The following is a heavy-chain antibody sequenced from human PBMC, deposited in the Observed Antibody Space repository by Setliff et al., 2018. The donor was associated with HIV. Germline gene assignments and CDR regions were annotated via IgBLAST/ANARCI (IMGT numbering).Heavy chain of an antibody. D-gene: IGHD3-9*01. Sequence: SETLSLTCTVSGGSISSYSWSWIRQPAGKGLEWIGRIYTDGRTNNNPSLKSRVTMSVDTSKNQFSLKLSSVTAADTAVYYCASRYYDILTGSEGFDYWGQGTLVTVSS. J-gene: IGHJ4*02. CDR1: GGSISSYS. CDR3: ASRYYDILTGSEGFDY. V-gene: IGHV4-4*07. CDR2: IYTDGRT.